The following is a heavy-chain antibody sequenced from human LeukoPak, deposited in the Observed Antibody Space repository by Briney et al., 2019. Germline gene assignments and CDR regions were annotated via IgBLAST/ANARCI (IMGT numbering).Heavy chain of an antibody. D-gene: IGHD6-13*01. CDR1: GFTFSSYE. J-gene: IGHJ6*03. CDR3: ARVWYSSSWYPADYMDV. Sequence: GGSLRLSCAASGFTFSSYEMNWVRQAPGKGLEWVSYISSSGSTIYYADSVKGRFTISRDNAKNSLYLQMNSLRAEDTAVYYCARVWYSSSWYPADYMDVWGKGTTVTISS. V-gene: IGHV3-48*03. CDR2: ISSSGSTI.